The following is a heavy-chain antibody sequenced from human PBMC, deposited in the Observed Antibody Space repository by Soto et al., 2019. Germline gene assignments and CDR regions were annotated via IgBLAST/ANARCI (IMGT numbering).Heavy chain of an antibody. CDR3: ARVPAASSWCEH. D-gene: IGHD2-15*01. V-gene: IGHV4-59*01. CDR1: GGSIFSSY. Sequence: PSETLSLTCTVSGGSIFSSYWTWIRQPPGKGLEWIGNVYYSGSTNYNPSLKSRITVSVDTYKNQFSLNLSSVTAADTAAYYCARVPAASSWCEHWGKGNLVSVSA. J-gene: IGHJ5*02. CDR2: VYYSGST.